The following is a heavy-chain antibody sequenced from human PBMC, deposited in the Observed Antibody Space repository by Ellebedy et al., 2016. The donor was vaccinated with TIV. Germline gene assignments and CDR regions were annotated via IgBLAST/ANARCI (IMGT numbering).Heavy chain of an antibody. D-gene: IGHD3-22*01. Sequence: GESLKISXKGSGYSFTSYWIGWVRQMPGKGLEWMGIIYPGDSDTSYSPSFQGQVSISADKSITTAYLQWSSLKASDTAMYYCARRVFSSGSVMYFDYWGQGTLVTVSS. CDR3: ARRVFSSGSVMYFDY. CDR2: IYPGDSDT. CDR1: GYSFTSYW. J-gene: IGHJ4*02. V-gene: IGHV5-51*01.